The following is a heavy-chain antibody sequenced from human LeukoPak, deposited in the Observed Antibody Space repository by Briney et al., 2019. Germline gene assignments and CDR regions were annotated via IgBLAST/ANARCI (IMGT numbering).Heavy chain of an antibody. CDR3: ARVITMVRGVSSWFDP. J-gene: IGHJ5*02. CDR2: IYYGGST. V-gene: IGHV4-59*01. D-gene: IGHD3-10*01. Sequence: SETLSLTCTVSGGSISSYYWSWIRQPPGKGLEWIGYIYYGGSTNYNPSLKSRVTISVDTSKNQFSLKLSSVTAADTAVYYCARVITMVRGVSSWFDPWGQGTLVTVSS. CDR1: GGSISSYY.